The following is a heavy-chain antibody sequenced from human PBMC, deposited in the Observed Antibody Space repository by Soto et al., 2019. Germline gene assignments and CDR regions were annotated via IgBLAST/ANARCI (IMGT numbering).Heavy chain of an antibody. CDR1: GFTFSDYH. Sequence: VQLVESGGGLVKPGGSLRLSCAVSGFTFSDYHMSWIRQAPGKGLEWVASIDSRSDTNYADSVKGRYTISRDSAKKSVFLRINSLRAGDTALYYCARGTIMGPTPFDYWGQGTLVTVSS. D-gene: IGHD1-26*01. V-gene: IGHV3-11*05. CDR3: ARGTIMGPTPFDY. J-gene: IGHJ4*02. CDR2: IDSRSDT.